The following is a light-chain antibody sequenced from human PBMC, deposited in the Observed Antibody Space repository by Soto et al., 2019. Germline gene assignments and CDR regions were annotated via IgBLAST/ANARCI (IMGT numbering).Light chain of an antibody. V-gene: IGKV3-15*01. CDR3: QQYNNWPPLT. Sequence: EIVMTQSPATLSVSPGERATISCRASQSVSSNLAWYQQKPGQAPRLLIYGASTRATGIPARFSGSGSGTEFTLTISRLQSEDFAVYYCQQYNNWPPLTFGGGTKVEIK. CDR1: QSVSSN. CDR2: GAS. J-gene: IGKJ4*01.